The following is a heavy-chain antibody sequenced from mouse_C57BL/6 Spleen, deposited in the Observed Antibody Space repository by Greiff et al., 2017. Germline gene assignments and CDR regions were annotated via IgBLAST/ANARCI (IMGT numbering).Heavy chain of an antibody. D-gene: IGHD1-1*01. CDR2: IYPRSGNT. Sequence: QVQLQQSGAELARPGASVKLSCKASGYTFTSYGISWVKQRTGQGLEWIGEIYPRSGNTYYNEKFKGKATLTADKSSSTAYMELRSLTSEDSAVYFCARGDYGSSYERYYFDYGGQGTTLTVAS. V-gene: IGHV1-81*01. CDR1: GYTFTSYG. J-gene: IGHJ2*01. CDR3: ARGDYGSSYERYYFDY.